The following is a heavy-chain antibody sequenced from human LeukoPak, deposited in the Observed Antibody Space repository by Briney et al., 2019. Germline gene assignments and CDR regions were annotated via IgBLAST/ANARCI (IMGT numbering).Heavy chain of an antibody. CDR1: GYTFTSYA. D-gene: IGHD6-19*01. CDR2: ISAGNGNT. CDR3: AREPPIAVAGGLDY. V-gene: IGHV1-3*01. Sequence: ASVKVSCKASGYTFTSYAMHWVRQAPGQRLEWMGWISAGNGNTKYSQKFQGRVTITRDTSASTAYMELSSLRSEDTAVYYCAREPPIAVAGGLDYWGQGTLVTVSS. J-gene: IGHJ4*02.